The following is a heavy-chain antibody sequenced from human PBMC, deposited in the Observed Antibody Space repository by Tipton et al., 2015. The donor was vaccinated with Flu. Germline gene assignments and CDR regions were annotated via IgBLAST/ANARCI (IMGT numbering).Heavy chain of an antibody. CDR1: GGSISSGSYY. CDR3: ARGSGSGTDVTFYF. V-gene: IGHV4-61*02. Sequence: TLSLTCTVSGGSISSGSYYWSWIRQPAGKGLEWIVRIYTSGSTNYNPSLKSRVTISVDTSKNRFSLKLSSVTAADTAVYYCARGSGSGTDVTFYFWGQGTLVTVSS. D-gene: IGHD3-10*01. J-gene: IGHJ4*02. CDR2: IYTSGST.